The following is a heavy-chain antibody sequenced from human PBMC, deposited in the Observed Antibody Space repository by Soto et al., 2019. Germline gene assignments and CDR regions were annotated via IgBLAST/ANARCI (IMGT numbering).Heavy chain of an antibody. V-gene: IGHV3-43*01. Sequence: ESGGVVVQPGGSLRLSCAASGFMFDDFSMHWVRQAPGKGLEWVALIGRDGINTYYADSVRGRFIVSRDNSKNSLYLQMNSLRSEDSALYYCVKERDDASWTAFDHWGQGTLVTVSS. D-gene: IGHD2-2*01. J-gene: IGHJ4*02. CDR1: GFMFDDFS. CDR2: IGRDGINT. CDR3: VKERDDASWTAFDH.